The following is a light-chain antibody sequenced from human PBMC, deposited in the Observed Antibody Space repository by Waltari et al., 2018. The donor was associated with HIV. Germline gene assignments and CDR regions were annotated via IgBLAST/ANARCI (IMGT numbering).Light chain of an antibody. V-gene: IGKV3-20*01. Sequence: EIVLMQSPGTLSLSPGERPTLSCRASQNSTSSYLAWYQQKPGQAPRLLIYGASSRATGIPDRFSGSGSGTDFTLTISGLEPEDFAVYYCQQYGSSPQTFGQGTKVEIK. J-gene: IGKJ1*01. CDR1: QNSTSSY. CDR3: QQYGSSPQT. CDR2: GAS.